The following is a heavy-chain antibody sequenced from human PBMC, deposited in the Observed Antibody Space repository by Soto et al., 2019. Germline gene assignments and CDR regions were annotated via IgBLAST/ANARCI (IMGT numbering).Heavy chain of an antibody. V-gene: IGHV3-30-3*01. D-gene: IGHD2-15*01. Sequence: GGSLRLSCAASGFTFSSYAMHWVRQAPGKGLEWVAVISYDGSNKYYADSVKGRFTISRDNSKNTLFLQMNSLRAEDTAVYYCARVSGGNPRDYYYYYGMDVWGQGTTVTVSS. CDR2: ISYDGSNK. J-gene: IGHJ6*02. CDR3: ARVSGGNPRDYYYYYGMDV. CDR1: GFTFSSYA.